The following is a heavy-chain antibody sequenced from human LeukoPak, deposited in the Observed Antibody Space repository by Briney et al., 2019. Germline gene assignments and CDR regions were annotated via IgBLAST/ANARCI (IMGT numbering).Heavy chain of an antibody. CDR3: ATAVGATTGVDY. J-gene: IGHJ4*02. Sequence: ASVKVSCKVSGYTLTELSMHWVRQAPGKGLEWMGGFDPEDGEAIYAQKFQGRVTTTEDTSTDTAYMKVSSLRSEDSAVYYCATAVGATTGVDYWGQGTLVTVSS. D-gene: IGHD1-26*01. CDR1: GYTLTELS. CDR2: FDPEDGEA. V-gene: IGHV1-24*01.